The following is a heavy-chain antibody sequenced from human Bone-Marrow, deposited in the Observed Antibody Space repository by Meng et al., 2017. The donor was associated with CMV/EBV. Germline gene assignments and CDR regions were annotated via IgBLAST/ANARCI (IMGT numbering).Heavy chain of an antibody. J-gene: IGHJ4*02. CDR1: GFTFTNAW. D-gene: IGHD1-1*01. V-gene: IGHV3-15*01. Sequence: SGFTFTNAWMTWVRQAPGKGLEWVGRIKSKTDGETTDYAAPVTGRFTISRDDSKNTVYLHMNSLKTEDTAVYYCTKGAPSGTFFDYWGQGTLVTVSS. CDR2: IKSKTDGETT. CDR3: TKGAPSGTFFDY.